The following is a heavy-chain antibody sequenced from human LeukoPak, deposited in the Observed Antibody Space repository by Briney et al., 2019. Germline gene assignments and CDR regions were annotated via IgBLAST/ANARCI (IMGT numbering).Heavy chain of an antibody. V-gene: IGHV3-30-3*01. CDR2: VSNDGSNQ. CDR3: ARGPDPVVRGPRRAFDL. J-gene: IGHJ3*01. Sequence: PGRSLRLSCAASGFTFTYYAMHWVRQAPGKGLEWVSVVSNDGSNQDYTDSVKGRFIISRDDSKSTVYLQMNSLRVDDTAMYYCARGPDPVVRGPRRAFDLWAKGQWSPSLQ. CDR1: GFTFTYYA. D-gene: IGHD3-10*01.